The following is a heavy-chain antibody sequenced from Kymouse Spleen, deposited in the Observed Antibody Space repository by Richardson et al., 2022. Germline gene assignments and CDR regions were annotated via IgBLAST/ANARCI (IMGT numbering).Heavy chain of an antibody. CDR2: ISYDGSNK. CDR3: AKEGRYCSSTSCYYFDY. CDR1: GFTFSSYG. D-gene: IGHD2-2*02. Sequence: QVQLVESGGGVVQPGRSLRLSCAASGFTFSSYGMHWVRQAPGKGLEWVAVISYDGSNKYYADSVKGRFTISRDNSKNTLYLQMNSLRAEDTAVYYCAKEGRYCSSTSCYYFDYWGQGTLVTVSS. J-gene: IGHJ4*02. V-gene: IGHV3-30*18.